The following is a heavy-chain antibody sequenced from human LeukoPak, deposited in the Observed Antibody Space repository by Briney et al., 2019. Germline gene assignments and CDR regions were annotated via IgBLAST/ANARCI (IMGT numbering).Heavy chain of an antibody. D-gene: IGHD1-26*01. J-gene: IGHJ3*02. V-gene: IGHV1-18*01. Sequence: ASVKVSCKASGYTFTSYGISWVRQAPGQGLEWRGWISAYNGNTNYAQKLQGRVTMTTDTSTSTAYMELRRLRSDDTAVYYCARCKRWGSYKANDAFDIWGQGTMVTVSS. CDR2: ISAYNGNT. CDR1: GYTFTSYG. CDR3: ARCKRWGSYKANDAFDI.